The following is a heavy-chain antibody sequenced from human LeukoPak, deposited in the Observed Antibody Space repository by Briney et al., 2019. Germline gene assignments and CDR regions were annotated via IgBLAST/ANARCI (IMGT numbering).Heavy chain of an antibody. J-gene: IGHJ6*03. Sequence: SVKVSCKASGGTFSTYTITWVRQAPGQGLEWMGGIIPVFGTANYAQKFQDRVTVSTDGSTRTAYMELRSLKFDDTAIYYCARVDRSRFYLDVWGKGTTVTVSS. V-gene: IGHV1-69*05. CDR2: IIPVFGTA. CDR3: ARVDRSRFYLDV. CDR1: GGTFSTYT.